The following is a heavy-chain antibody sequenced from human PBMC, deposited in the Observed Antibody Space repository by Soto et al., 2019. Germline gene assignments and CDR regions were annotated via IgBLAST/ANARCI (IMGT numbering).Heavy chain of an antibody. V-gene: IGHV4-31*03. CDR1: GGSISSGGYY. CDR3: AREETDGYWWFDP. J-gene: IGHJ5*02. Sequence: QVQLQESAPGLVKPSQTLSLTCTVSGGSISSGGYYWSWIRQHPGKGLEWIGYIYYSGSTYYNPSLKSRVTISVDTSKNQFSLKLSSVTAADTAVYYCAREETDGYWWFDPWGQGTLVTVSS. CDR2: IYYSGST. D-gene: IGHD2-15*01.